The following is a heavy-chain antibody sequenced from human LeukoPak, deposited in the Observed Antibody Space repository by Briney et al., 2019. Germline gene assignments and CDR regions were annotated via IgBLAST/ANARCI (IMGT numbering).Heavy chain of an antibody. D-gene: IGHD2-8*01. V-gene: IGHV1-46*01. CDR3: ARQRGGQYEDGFDI. J-gene: IGHJ3*02. Sequence: ASVKVSCKASGYTFTGYYIHWVRQAPGQGLEWMGIINPSGGTTIYAQRFQGRVTMTRDTSTSTVYMELSSLKYEDTAVYYCARQRGGQYEDGFDIWGQRTMVTVSS. CDR1: GYTFTGYY. CDR2: INPSGGTT.